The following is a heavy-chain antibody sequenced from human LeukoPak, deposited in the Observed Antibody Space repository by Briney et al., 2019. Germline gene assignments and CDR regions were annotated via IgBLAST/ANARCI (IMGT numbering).Heavy chain of an antibody. CDR2: ISAYNGNT. CDR1: GYTXTSYG. CDR3: AREGLYSSGWYVSPY. J-gene: IGHJ4*02. V-gene: IGHV1-18*01. D-gene: IGHD6-19*01. Sequence: ASVKVSCKASGYTXTSYGISWVRQAPGQGLEWMGWISAYNGNTNYAQKLQGRVTMTTDTSTSTAYMELRSLRSDDTAVYYCAREGLYSSGWYVSPYWGQGTLVTVSS.